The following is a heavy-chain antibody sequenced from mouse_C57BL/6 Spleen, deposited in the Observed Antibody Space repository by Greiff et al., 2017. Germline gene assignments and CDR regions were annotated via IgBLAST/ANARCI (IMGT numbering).Heavy chain of an antibody. Sequence: VHLVESGPGLVAPSQSLSITCTVSGFSLTSYGVDWVRQSPGKGLEWLGVIWGVGSTNYNSALKSRLSISKDNSKSQVFLKMNSLQTDDTAMYYCASGRLGFAYWGQGTLVTVSA. CDR1: GFSLTSYG. CDR3: ASGRLGFAY. V-gene: IGHV2-6*01. CDR2: IWGVGST. J-gene: IGHJ3*01.